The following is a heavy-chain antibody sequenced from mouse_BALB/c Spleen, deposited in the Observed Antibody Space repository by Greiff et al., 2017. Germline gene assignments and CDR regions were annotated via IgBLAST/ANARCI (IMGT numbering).Heavy chain of an antibody. Sequence: EVQLVESGPGLVKPSQSLSLTCTVTGYSITSDYAWNWIRQFPGNKLEWMGYISYSGSTSYNPSLKSRISITRDTSKNQFFLQLNSVTTEDTATYYCARAYDYYAMDYWGQGTSVTVSS. CDR2: ISYSGST. V-gene: IGHV3-2*02. CDR3: ARAYDYYAMDY. CDR1: GYSITSDYA. J-gene: IGHJ4*01.